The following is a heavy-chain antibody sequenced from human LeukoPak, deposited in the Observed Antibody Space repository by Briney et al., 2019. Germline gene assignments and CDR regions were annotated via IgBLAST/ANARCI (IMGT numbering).Heavy chain of an antibody. CDR2: IYWDGSST. CDR3: ARMRAHDYDDHVDHDYYMDV. Sequence: GGSLRLSCEASGFTFDDYGMTWVRQGPGEGLGWGCGIYWDGSSTTYAASVEGRFTISRDNAKNSLSLLMSSLRVEDTALYYCARMRAHDYDDHVDHDYYMDVWGKGTTVTVSS. J-gene: IGHJ6*03. V-gene: IGHV3-20*04. CDR1: GFTFDDYG. D-gene: IGHD4-17*01.